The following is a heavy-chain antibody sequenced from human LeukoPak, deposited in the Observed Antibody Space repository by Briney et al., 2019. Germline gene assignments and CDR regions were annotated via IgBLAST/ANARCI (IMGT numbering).Heavy chain of an antibody. CDR2: MNPNSGNT. J-gene: IGHJ3*02. Sequence: ASVKVSCKASGYTFTSYDINWVRQATGQGLEWMGWMNPNSGNTGYAQKFQGRVTMTRNNSISTAYIEVSSLRSEDTAVYYCATGYYDSSGYYRRDAFDIWGQGTMVTVSS. CDR1: GYTFTSYD. V-gene: IGHV1-8*01. D-gene: IGHD3-22*01. CDR3: ATGYYDSSGYYRRDAFDI.